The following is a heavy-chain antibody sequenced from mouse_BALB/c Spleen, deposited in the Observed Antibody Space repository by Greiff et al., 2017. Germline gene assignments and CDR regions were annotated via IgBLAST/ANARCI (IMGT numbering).Heavy chain of an antibody. V-gene: IGHV5-6-3*01. D-gene: IGHD2-14*01. CDR3: ASHRYDADY. CDR1: GFTFSSYG. J-gene: IGHJ2*01. Sequence: EVMLVESGGGLVQPGGSLKLSCAASGFTFSSYGMSWVRQTPDKRLELVATINSNGGSTYYPDSVKGRFTISRDNAKNTLYLQMSSLKSEDTAMYYCASHRYDADYWGQGTTLTVSS. CDR2: INSNGGST.